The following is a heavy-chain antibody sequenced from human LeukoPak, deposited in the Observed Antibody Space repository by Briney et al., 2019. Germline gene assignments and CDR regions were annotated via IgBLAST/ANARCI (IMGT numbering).Heavy chain of an antibody. CDR3: ARELFRFSVAGTLGAFDI. CDR1: GGTFSSYA. D-gene: IGHD6-19*01. J-gene: IGHJ3*02. CDR2: IIPIFGTA. V-gene: IGHV1-69*05. Sequence: SVKVPCKASGGTFSSYAISWVRQAPGQGLEWMGRIIPIFGTANYAQKFQGRVTITTDESTSTAYMELSSLRSGDTAVYYCARELFRFSVAGTLGAFDIWGQGTMVTVSS.